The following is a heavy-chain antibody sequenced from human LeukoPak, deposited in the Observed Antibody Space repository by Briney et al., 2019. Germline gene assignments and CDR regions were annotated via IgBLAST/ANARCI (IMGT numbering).Heavy chain of an antibody. V-gene: IGHV4-34*01. Sequence: SETLSLTCAVYGGSFSGYYWSWIRQPPGKGLEWIGEINHSGSTNYNPSLKSRVTISVDTSKNQFSLKLSSVTAADTAVYYCAKSLGYSYGRYYFDYWGQGTLVTVSS. J-gene: IGHJ4*02. CDR1: GGSFSGYY. CDR2: INHSGST. CDR3: AKSLGYSYGRYYFDY. D-gene: IGHD5-18*01.